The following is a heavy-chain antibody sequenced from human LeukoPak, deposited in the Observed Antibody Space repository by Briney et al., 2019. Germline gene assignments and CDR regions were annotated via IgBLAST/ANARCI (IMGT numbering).Heavy chain of an antibody. Sequence: ASVKVSCKASGYTFTSYYMHWVRQAPGQGLEWMGIINPSGGSTSYAQKFQGRVTMTRDTSTSTVYVELSSLRSEDTAVYYCAREALTYYFDYWGQGTLVTVSS. J-gene: IGHJ4*02. V-gene: IGHV1-46*01. CDR1: GYTFTSYY. CDR2: INPSGGST. D-gene: IGHD4/OR15-4a*01. CDR3: AREALTYYFDY.